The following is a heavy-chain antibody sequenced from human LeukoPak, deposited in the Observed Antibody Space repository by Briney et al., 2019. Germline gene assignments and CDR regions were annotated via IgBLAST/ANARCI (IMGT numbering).Heavy chain of an antibody. V-gene: IGHV1-46*01. Sequence: ASVKVSCKASGYTFTSYYTHWVRQAPGQGLEWMGIINPSGGSTSYAQKFQGRVTMTRDTSTSTVYMELSSLRSEDTAVYYCASYCGGDCYSDTFDIWGQGTMVTVPS. CDR1: GYTFTSYY. CDR3: ASYCGGDCYSDTFDI. J-gene: IGHJ3*02. CDR2: INPSGGST. D-gene: IGHD2-21*02.